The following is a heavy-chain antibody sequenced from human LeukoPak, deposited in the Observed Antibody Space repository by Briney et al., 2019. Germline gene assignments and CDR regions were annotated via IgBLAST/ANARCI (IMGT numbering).Heavy chain of an antibody. Sequence: SPSETLSLTCTVSGGSISSSSYYWGWIRQPPGKGLEWIGSIYYSGSTYYNPSLKSRVTMSVDTSKTQFSLRLSSVTAADTAVYYCARGPYTSVAQYYMDVWGKGTTVTVSS. V-gene: IGHV4-39*07. D-gene: IGHD4-23*01. CDR3: ARGPYTSVAQYYMDV. CDR1: GGSISSSSYY. J-gene: IGHJ6*03. CDR2: IYYSGST.